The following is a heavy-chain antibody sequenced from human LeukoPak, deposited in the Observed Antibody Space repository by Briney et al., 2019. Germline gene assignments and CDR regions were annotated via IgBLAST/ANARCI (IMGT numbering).Heavy chain of an antibody. CDR3: ARDTAMVGLLY. D-gene: IGHD5-18*01. CDR1: GFTFSSYS. J-gene: IGHJ4*02. CDR2: INHSGST. Sequence: GSLRLSCAASGFTFSSYSMNWIRQPPGKGLEWIGEINHSGSTNYNPSLKSRVTISVDTSKNQFSLKLSSVTAADTAVYYCARDTAMVGLLYWGQGTLVTVSS. V-gene: IGHV4-34*01.